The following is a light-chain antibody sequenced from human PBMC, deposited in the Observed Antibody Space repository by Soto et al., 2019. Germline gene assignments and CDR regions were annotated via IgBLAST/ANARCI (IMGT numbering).Light chain of an antibody. CDR3: CSYAGTYTVV. CDR1: NSDVGGYNY. J-gene: IGLJ3*02. CDR2: DVN. Sequence: QPVLTQPRSVSGSPGQSVTISCTGTNSDVGGYNYVSWYQQHPGKAPKLIIYDVNKRPSGVPDRFSGSKSGNTASLTISGLQAEEEADYYCCSYAGTYTVVFGGGTKLTVL. V-gene: IGLV2-11*01.